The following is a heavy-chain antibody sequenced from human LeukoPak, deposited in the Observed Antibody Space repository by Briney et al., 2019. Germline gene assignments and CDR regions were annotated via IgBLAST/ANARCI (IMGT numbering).Heavy chain of an antibody. D-gene: IGHD2-2*01. V-gene: IGHV5-51*01. CDR3: ARQYQLLQSSYYFDY. CDR2: IYPGDSDT. J-gene: IGHJ4*02. CDR1: GYSFTSYW. Sequence: GESLKISCKGSGYSFTSYWIGWAGQMPGKGLEWMGIIYPGDSDTRYSPSFQGQVTISADKSISTAYLQWSSLKASDTAMYYCARQYQLLQSSYYFDYWGQGTLVTVSS.